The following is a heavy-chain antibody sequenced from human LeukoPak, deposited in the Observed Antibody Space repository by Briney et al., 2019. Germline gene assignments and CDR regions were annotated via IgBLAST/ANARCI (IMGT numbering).Heavy chain of an antibody. D-gene: IGHD3-22*01. J-gene: IGHJ4*02. CDR1: GFTFDDYT. Sequence: GGSLRLSCAASGFTFDDYTMHWVRQAPGKGLEWVSLIFRDGGSTYYADSAKGRFTISRDNSKKSLYLQMNNLRIEDTALYYCSKENPNQWLPDYWGQGTLGTVSS. V-gene: IGHV3-43*01. CDR2: IFRDGGST. CDR3: SKENPNQWLPDY.